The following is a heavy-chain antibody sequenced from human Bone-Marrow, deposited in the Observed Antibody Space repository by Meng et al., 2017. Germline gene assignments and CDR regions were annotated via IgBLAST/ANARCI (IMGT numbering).Heavy chain of an antibody. Sequence: KVSCKGSGYSFTSYWIGWLRQMPGKGLEWMGIIYPGDSDTRYSPSFQGQVTISADKSISTAYLQWSSLKATDTAMYYCASRDYDFWSGHWGAFDIWGQGTMVTVSS. J-gene: IGHJ3*02. CDR2: IYPGDSDT. CDR3: ASRDYDFWSGHWGAFDI. D-gene: IGHD3-3*01. V-gene: IGHV5-51*01. CDR1: GYSFTSYW.